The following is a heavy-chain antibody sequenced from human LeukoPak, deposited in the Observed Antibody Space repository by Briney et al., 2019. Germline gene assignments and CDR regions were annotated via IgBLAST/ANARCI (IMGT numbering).Heavy chain of an antibody. D-gene: IGHD6-19*01. CDR2: ISYDGSNK. Sequence: PGGSLRLSCGASGFTFSSYAMHWVRQAPGKGLEWVAVISYDGSNKYYADSVKGRFTISRDNSKNTLYLQMNSLRAEDTAVYYCARDTAVADFDYWGQGTLVTVSS. CDR1: GFTFSSYA. V-gene: IGHV3-30-3*01. J-gene: IGHJ4*02. CDR3: ARDTAVADFDY.